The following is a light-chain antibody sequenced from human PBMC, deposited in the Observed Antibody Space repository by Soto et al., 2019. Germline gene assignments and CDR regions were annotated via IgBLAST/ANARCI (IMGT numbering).Light chain of an antibody. J-gene: IGLJ2*01. V-gene: IGLV2-23*02. CDR3: CSYAGSSTLA. CDR1: SNDVGSYNL. Sequence: QSVLTQPASVSGSPGQSITISCTGTSNDVGSYNLVSWYQQHPGKAPKLMIYEVRKRPSGVSNRFSGSKSGNTASLTISGLQAEDEADYYCCSYAGSSTLAFGGGTKLTVL. CDR2: EVR.